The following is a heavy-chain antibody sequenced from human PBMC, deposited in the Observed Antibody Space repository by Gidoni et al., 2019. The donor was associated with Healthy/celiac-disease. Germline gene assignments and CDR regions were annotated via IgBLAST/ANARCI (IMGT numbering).Heavy chain of an antibody. CDR1: GYTFTGYY. J-gene: IGHJ3*02. Sequence: QVQLVKSGAEVKKPGDSVKGSCKASGYTFTGYYMHWVRQAPGQGLEWMGWINPNSGGTNYAQKFQGWVTMTRDTSISTAYMELSRLRSDDTAVYYCASVLGGNLGAFDIWGQGTMVTVSS. CDR3: ASVLGGNLGAFDI. D-gene: IGHD2-21*02. CDR2: INPNSGGT. V-gene: IGHV1-2*04.